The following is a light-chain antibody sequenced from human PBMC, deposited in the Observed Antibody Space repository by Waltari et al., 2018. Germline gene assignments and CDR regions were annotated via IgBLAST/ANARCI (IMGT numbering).Light chain of an antibody. CDR3: CSYAGSFTWV. J-gene: IGLJ1*01. Sequence: QSALTQPRSVSGSPGQSVTISCTGTNSDVGGYKYVSWYQQHTDKAPRLIIYDVYTRPSGVPNPFSGSTSANTASLTIAGLQSEDEAEYYCCSYAGSFTWVFGTGTKVTVL. V-gene: IGLV2-11*01. CDR1: NSDVGGYKY. CDR2: DVY.